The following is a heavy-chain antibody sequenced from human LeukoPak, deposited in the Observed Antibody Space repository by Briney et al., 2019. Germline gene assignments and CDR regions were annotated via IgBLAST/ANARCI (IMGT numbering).Heavy chain of an antibody. CDR1: GFTFSSYS. V-gene: IGHV3-21*01. J-gene: IGHJ4*02. Sequence: PGGSLRLSCAVSGFTFSSYSMNWVRQAPGKGLEWVSSISSGSSYIYYADSVKGRFTISRDNAKNSLYLQMNSLRAEDTAVYYCAMGLDYVFNFWGQGTLVTVSS. CDR3: AMGLDYVFNF. CDR2: ISSGSSYI. D-gene: IGHD4-17*01.